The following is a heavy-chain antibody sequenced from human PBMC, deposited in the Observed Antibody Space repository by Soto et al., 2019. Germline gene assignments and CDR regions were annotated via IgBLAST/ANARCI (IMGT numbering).Heavy chain of an antibody. Sequence: QITLKKSGPTLVKPTQTLTLTCTFSGFSLSSSGVGVSWIRQTPGKALEWLALIYWVDDKRYSPSLKTRLTVTKNSSKNRVVYAMTDMYPVDTATYFCAHRDCGGGSCPFDYWGQGTLVTVSS. J-gene: IGHJ4*02. V-gene: IGHV2-5*02. CDR2: IYWVDDK. D-gene: IGHD2-15*01. CDR3: AHRDCGGGSCPFDY. CDR1: GFSLSSSGVG.